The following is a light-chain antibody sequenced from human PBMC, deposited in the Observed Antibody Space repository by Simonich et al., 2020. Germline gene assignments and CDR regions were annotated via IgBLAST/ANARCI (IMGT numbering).Light chain of an antibody. J-gene: IGLJ2*01. Sequence: QSVLTQPPSVSGAPGQRVTISCTGSSSNIGAGYDVHWYQQLPGTAPKLLIYGSTNRPSGVPDRFSGSKSGTSASLAITGLQAEDEADYYCSSYAGSNNYVVFGGGTKLTVL. V-gene: IGLV1-40*01. CDR1: SSNIGAGYD. CDR3: SSYAGSNNYVV. CDR2: GST.